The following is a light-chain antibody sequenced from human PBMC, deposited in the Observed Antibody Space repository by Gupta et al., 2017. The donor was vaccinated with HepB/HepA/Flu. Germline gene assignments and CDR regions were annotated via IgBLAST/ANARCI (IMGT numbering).Light chain of an antibody. V-gene: IGKV1-39*01. CDR1: QSIRNY. CDR3: QQCLTTPIT. J-gene: IGKJ5*01. Sequence: DIQMTQSPSSLSASVGDRVTITCRASQSIRNYLNWYQHKPGKAPKLLIYSASTLQNEVPSRFSGSGSGTEFTLTISSLHPEDFAAYYCQQCLTTPITFGQGTRLELK. CDR2: SAS.